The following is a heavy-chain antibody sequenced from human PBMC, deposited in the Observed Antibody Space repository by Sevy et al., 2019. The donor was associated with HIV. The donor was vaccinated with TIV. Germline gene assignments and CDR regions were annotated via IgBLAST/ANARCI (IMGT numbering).Heavy chain of an antibody. Sequence: GGSLRLSCAASGFTFSSYAMRWVRQAPGKGLEWVSAISGSGGSTYYADSVKGRFTISRDNSKNTLYLQMNSLRAEDTAVYYCAKDGLLRGVIIPFDYWGQGTLITVSS. V-gene: IGHV3-23*01. J-gene: IGHJ4*02. D-gene: IGHD3-10*01. CDR2: ISGSGGST. CDR3: AKDGLLRGVIIPFDY. CDR1: GFTFSSYA.